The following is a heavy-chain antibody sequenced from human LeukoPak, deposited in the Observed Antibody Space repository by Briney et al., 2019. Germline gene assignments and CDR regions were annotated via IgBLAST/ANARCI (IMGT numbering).Heavy chain of an antibody. J-gene: IGHJ4*02. CDR1: VGSFGVYY. V-gene: IGHV4-34*01. CDR3: AVRHGYLYFTY. CDR2: INHSGGT. D-gene: IGHD5-18*01. Sequence: PPKPLSLPCAVYVGSFGVYYWGWVRQPPGRGLGWIGEINHSGGTTYTPSPTSGVAISVDTSKNHFSLRLSFVSPPDRPVYYCAVRHGYLYFTYWSQGTLATASS.